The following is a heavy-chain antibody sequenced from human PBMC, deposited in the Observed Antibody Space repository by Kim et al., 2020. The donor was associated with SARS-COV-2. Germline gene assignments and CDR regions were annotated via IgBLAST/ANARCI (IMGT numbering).Heavy chain of an antibody. CDR3: ARLGTSSSWPFDY. J-gene: IGHJ4*02. Sequence: YYRPSLKSRVTMSVDTSKNQFSLNLCSVTAADTAVYYCARLGTSSSWPFDYWGQGILVTVSS. D-gene: IGHD6-13*01. V-gene: IGHV4-39*01.